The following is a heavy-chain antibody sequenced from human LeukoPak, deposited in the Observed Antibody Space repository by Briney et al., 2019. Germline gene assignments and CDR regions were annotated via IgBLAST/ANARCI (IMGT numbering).Heavy chain of an antibody. Sequence: PSETLSLTCTVSGGSISSTSYYWGWIRQPPGKGLEWIGSIFYTGHTYYKTSLRGRVTISVDTSKNQLLLKLSSVTAADTAVYYCARRGYYYETNGDLDCWGQGTLLTVSS. CDR1: GGSISSTSYY. CDR3: ARRGYYYETNGDLDC. V-gene: IGHV4-39*01. J-gene: IGHJ4*02. CDR2: IFYTGHT. D-gene: IGHD3-22*01.